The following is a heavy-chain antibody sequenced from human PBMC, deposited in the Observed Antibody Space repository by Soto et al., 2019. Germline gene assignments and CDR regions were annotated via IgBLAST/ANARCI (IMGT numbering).Heavy chain of an antibody. CDR2: IKNNSSAK. V-gene: IGHV3-48*04. J-gene: IGHJ6*03. CDR3: ARDGYSSSWLIEYYYYMDV. D-gene: IGHD6-13*01. CDR1: GFTFSSYS. Sequence: GGSLRLSCAASGFTFSSYSMNWVRQAPGKGLEWVSYIKNNSSAKYYVDSVKGRFTISRDNAKNSLYLQMNSLRAEDTAVYYCARDGYSSSWLIEYYYYMDVWGKGTTVTVSS.